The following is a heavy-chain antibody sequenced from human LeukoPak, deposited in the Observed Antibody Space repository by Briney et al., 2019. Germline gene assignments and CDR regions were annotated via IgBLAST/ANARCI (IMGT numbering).Heavy chain of an antibody. V-gene: IGHV1-18*01. CDR3: ARAGVYYYDSSGYPYYYYYYYMDV. J-gene: IGHJ6*03. D-gene: IGHD3-22*01. CDR1: GYTFISYG. CDR2: ISANKGNT. Sequence: GASVKVSCKASGYTFISYGITWVRQAPGQGLEWMGWISANKGNTNYAQKFQGRVTMTTDTSTRTAYMELRSLRSEDTAVYYCARAGVYYYDSSGYPYYYYYYYMDVWGKGTTVTVSS.